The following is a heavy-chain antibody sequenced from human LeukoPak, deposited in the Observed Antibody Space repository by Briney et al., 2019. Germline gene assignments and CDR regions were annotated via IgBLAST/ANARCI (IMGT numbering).Heavy chain of an antibody. J-gene: IGHJ4*02. V-gene: IGHV4-4*09. CDR3: ARHRPLHYDFWSGYYPHFDC. Sequence: SETLSLTCTVSGDSISSLHWSWIRQPPGKGLEWIGYIYTSGSSNYNPSLKSRVSISADTSKNQFSLKLSSVTDADTAVYYCARHRPLHYDFWSGYYPHFDCWGQGALVTVSS. D-gene: IGHD3-3*01. CDR2: IYTSGSS. CDR1: GDSISSLH.